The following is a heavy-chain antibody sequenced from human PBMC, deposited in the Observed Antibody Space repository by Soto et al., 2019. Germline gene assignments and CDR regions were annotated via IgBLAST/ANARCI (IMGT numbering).Heavy chain of an antibody. J-gene: IGHJ4*02. CDR2: IYYSGST. D-gene: IGHD6-19*01. CDR3: ARGEVAGSPNDY. Sequence: LSLTCTVSGGSISSYYWSWIRQPPGKGLEWIGYIYYSGSTNYNPSLKSRVTISVDTSKNQFSLKLSSVTAADTAVYYCARGEVAGSPNDYWGQGTLVTVSS. CDR1: GGSISSYY. V-gene: IGHV4-59*01.